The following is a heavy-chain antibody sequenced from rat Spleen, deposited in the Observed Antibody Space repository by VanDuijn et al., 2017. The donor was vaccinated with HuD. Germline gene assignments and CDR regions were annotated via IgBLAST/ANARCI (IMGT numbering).Heavy chain of an antibody. CDR1: GYSITSSYR. CDR2: INSAGTT. J-gene: IGHJ3*01. D-gene: IGHD1-1*01. V-gene: IGHV3-3*01. Sequence: EVQLQESGPGLVKPSQSLSLTCSVTGYSITSSYRWNWIRKFPGNKLEWMGYINSAGTTNFNPSLKSRISITRDTSKNQFFLQVNSISSEDTATYYCARSYGVHYYLPFADWGQGTLVTASS. CDR3: ARSYGVHYYLPFAD.